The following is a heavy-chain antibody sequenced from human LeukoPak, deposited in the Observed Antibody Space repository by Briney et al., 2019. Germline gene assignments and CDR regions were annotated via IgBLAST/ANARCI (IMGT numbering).Heavy chain of an antibody. CDR1: GGSISSYY. V-gene: IGHV4-59*01. CDR3: ARIHLGSGSYYFDY. CDR2: IYYSGST. D-gene: IGHD3-10*01. J-gene: IGHJ4*02. Sequence: PSETLSLTCTVSGGSISSYYWSWLRQPPGKGLEWIGYIYYSGSTNYNPSLKSRVTISVDTSKNQFSLKLSSVTAADTAVYYCARIHLGSGSYYFDYWGQGTLVTVSS.